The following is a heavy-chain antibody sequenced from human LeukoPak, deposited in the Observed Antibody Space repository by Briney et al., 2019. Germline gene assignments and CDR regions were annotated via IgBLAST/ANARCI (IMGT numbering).Heavy chain of an antibody. CDR1: GGSISSDY. CDR3: ARYYGANPLDY. Sequence: SETLSLTCTVSGGSISSDYWSWIRQPPGKGLEWIGYIHYSGSTKNNPSLKSRVTISVDTSKNQFSLRLSSVTAADTAVYYCARYYGANPLDYWGQGTLVTVSS. CDR2: IHYSGST. V-gene: IGHV4-59*12. D-gene: IGHD4-23*01. J-gene: IGHJ4*02.